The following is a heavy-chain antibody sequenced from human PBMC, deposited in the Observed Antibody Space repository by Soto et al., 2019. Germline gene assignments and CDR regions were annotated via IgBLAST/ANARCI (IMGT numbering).Heavy chain of an antibody. CDR3: VKASSWYYYYSMYV. CDR1: GFTFAKYA. CDR2: VSGSGGST. Sequence: DVQLLESGGGLVQPGGSLRLSCTTSGFTFAKYAMSWVRQAPGKGLEWVSGVSGSGGSTYYSDSVKGRFTISKSASKETLYLQMNALRVEDTVIYYCVKASSWYYYYSMYVWGRGTAVTVSS. V-gene: IGHV3-23*01. J-gene: IGHJ6*02. D-gene: IGHD3-16*01.